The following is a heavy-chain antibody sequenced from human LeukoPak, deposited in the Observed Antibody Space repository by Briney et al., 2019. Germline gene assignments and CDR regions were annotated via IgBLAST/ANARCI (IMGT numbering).Heavy chain of an antibody. J-gene: IGHJ4*02. D-gene: IGHD6-19*01. Sequence: GGSLRLSCAASGFTFSSYWMSWVRQAPGKGLEWVANIKQDGSEKYYVDSVKGRFTISRDNAKNSLYLQMNSLRAEDTAVYYCARDLSGYSSGWYTYFDYWGQGTLVTVSS. CDR3: ARDLSGYSSGWYTYFDY. CDR2: IKQDGSEK. V-gene: IGHV3-7*01. CDR1: GFTFSSYW.